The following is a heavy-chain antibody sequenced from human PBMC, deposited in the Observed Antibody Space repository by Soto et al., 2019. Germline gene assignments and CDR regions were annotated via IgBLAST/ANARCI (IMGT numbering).Heavy chain of an antibody. CDR1: GFTFSSYA. Sequence: QVQLVESGGGVVQPGRSLRLSCAASGFTFSSYAMHWVRQAPGKGLEWVAVISYDGSNKYYADSVKGRFTISRDNSKNTLYLQMNSLRAEDTAVYYCARDSAVAALSDAFDIWGQGTMVTVSS. V-gene: IGHV3-30-3*01. D-gene: IGHD6-19*01. CDR3: ARDSAVAALSDAFDI. CDR2: ISYDGSNK. J-gene: IGHJ3*02.